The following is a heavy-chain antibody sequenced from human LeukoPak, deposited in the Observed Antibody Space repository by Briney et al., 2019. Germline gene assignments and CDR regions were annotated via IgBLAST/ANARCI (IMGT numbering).Heavy chain of an antibody. CDR3: ARGLATLYNWFDP. Sequence: GGSLRLSCGASGFTFDDYWMSWVRQAPGQGLEWVANINQDGSEKYYLDSAKGRFTISRDNARNSLYLQVNSLRAEDTAVYYCARGLATLYNWFDPWGQGTLVTVSS. V-gene: IGHV3-7*01. D-gene: IGHD1-26*01. J-gene: IGHJ5*02. CDR1: GFTFDDYW. CDR2: INQDGSEK.